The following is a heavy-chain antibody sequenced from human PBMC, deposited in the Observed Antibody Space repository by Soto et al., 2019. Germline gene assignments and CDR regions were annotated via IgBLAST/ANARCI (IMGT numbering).Heavy chain of an antibody. D-gene: IGHD5-12*01. CDR1: GGSFSGYY. V-gene: IGHV4-34*01. CDR2: INHSGST. Sequence: QVQLQQWGAGLLKPSETLSLTCAVYGGSFSGYYWSWIRQPPGKGLEWIGEINHSGSTNYNPSLQSGADISVDTPKNQFSLKLSSVPAADTAVYYCATTPLRDSGDPPGDYWGQRPLVTVSS. J-gene: IGHJ4*02. CDR3: ATTPLRDSGDPPGDY.